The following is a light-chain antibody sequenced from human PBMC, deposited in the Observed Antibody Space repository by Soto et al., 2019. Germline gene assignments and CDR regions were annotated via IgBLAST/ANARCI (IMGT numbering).Light chain of an antibody. CDR2: GAS. J-gene: IGKJ5*01. Sequence: EIVLTQSPVTLSLSPGERATLSCRASQSVSSSYLAWYQHKPGQAPRLLIYGASSRATGIPDRFSGSGSGTDFTLTISRLEPEDFAVYYCQQCDSSPPITFGQGTRLEIK. CDR1: QSVSSSY. CDR3: QQCDSSPPIT. V-gene: IGKV3-20*01.